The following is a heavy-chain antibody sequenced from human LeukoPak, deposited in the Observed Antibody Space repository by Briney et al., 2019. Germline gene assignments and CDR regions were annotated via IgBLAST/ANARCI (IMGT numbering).Heavy chain of an antibody. CDR2: ISAYNGNT. J-gene: IGHJ5*02. CDR1: GHTFTSYG. V-gene: IGHV1-18*01. CDR3: ARDTSEGDYAWWFDP. D-gene: IGHD3-16*01. Sequence: ASVKVSCKASGHTFTSYGISWVRQAPGQGLEWMGWISAYNGNTNYAQKLQGRLTLTRDLSTSTDYMELSSLRSDDTAVYFCARDTSEGDYAWWFDPWGQGTLVTVAS.